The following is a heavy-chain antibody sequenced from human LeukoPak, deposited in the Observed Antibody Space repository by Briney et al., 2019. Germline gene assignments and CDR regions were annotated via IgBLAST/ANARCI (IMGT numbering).Heavy chain of an antibody. Sequence: SETLSLTCTVSGGSISSGGYSWSWIRQHPGKGLEWIGYIYYSGSTYYNPSLKSRVTISVDTSKNKFALKLSSVPAADTAVYYYARDKRIQLADAFDIWGQGTMVTVSS. J-gene: IGHJ3*02. CDR1: GGSISSGGYS. D-gene: IGHD5-18*01. CDR2: IYYSGST. V-gene: IGHV4-31*03. CDR3: ARDKRIQLADAFDI.